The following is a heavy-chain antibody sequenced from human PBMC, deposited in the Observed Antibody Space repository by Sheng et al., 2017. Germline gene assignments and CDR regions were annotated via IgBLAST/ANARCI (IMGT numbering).Heavy chain of an antibody. CDR2: IWYDGSNK. D-gene: IGHD1-26*01. CDR1: GFTFSSYG. CDR3: ARDPLIVGATEPTPYFDY. Sequence: QVQLVESGGGVVQPGRSLRLSCAASGFTFSSYGMHWVRQAPGKGLEWVAVIWYDGSNKYYADSVKGRFTISRDNSKNTLYLQMNSLRAEDTAVYYCARDPLIVGATEPTPYFDYWGQGTLVTVSS. V-gene: IGHV3-33*01. J-gene: IGHJ4*02.